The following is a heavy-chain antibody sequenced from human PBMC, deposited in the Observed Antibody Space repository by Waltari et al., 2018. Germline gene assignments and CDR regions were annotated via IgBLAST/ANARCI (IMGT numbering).Heavy chain of an antibody. Sequence: QVQLVQSGAELKNPGASVRVSCKTSGYTFTNFYFHWVRQAPGQGLEWMGWIHPGGGDTNYAQKCQGRVTLTRDTSIDTAYLELNGLTSDDTAIYYCARDHNWGPDYWGQGTLVTVSS. J-gene: IGHJ4*02. D-gene: IGHD7-27*01. V-gene: IGHV1-2*02. CDR2: IHPGGGDT. CDR1: GYTFTNFY. CDR3: ARDHNWGPDY.